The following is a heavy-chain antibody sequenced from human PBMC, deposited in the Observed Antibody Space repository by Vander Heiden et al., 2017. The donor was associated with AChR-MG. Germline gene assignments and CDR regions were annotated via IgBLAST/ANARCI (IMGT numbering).Heavy chain of an antibody. J-gene: IGHJ4*02. CDR2: INHSGST. V-gene: IGHV4-34*01. Sequence: QVQLQQWGAGLLKPSGPPSLTCTVYGGSFRGYYWSWIRQAPGKGLEWIGEINHSGSTNYNPTLKSRVTISVDTSKNQFSLKLSSVTAADTAVYYCGLQGWAFDYWGQGTLVTVSS. CDR1: GGSFRGYY. CDR3: GLQGWAFDY.